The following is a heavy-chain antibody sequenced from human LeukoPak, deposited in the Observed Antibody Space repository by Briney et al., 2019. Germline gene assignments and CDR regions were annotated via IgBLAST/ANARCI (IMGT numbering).Heavy chain of an antibody. CDR1: AFTFEDYA. J-gene: IGHJ4*02. CDR3: AKGRYYDSRGPKDY. Sequence: GRSLRLSRAASAFTFEDYAMRWVRQAPGESLWWVSGISSYSESIGYADSEKGRFNISRDNDKNSLYLQMNSLRGEDTALYYCAKGRYYDSRGPKDYWGQGTLVSVSS. V-gene: IGHV3-9*01. D-gene: IGHD3-22*01. CDR2: ISSYSESI.